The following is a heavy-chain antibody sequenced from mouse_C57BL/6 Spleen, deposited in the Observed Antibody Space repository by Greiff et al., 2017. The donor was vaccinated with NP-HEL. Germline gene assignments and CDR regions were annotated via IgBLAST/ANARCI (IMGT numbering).Heavy chain of an antibody. D-gene: IGHD6-1*01. CDR3: ARGAGDV. J-gene: IGHJ1*03. CDR2: IYPGDGDT. V-gene: IGHV1-82*01. Sequence: VQLQQSGPELVKPGASVKISCKASGYAFSSSWMNWVKQRPGKGLEWIGRIYPGDGDTNYNGKFKGKATLTADKSSSTAYMQLSSLTSEDSAVYFCARGAGDVWGTGTTVTVSS. CDR1: GYAFSSSW.